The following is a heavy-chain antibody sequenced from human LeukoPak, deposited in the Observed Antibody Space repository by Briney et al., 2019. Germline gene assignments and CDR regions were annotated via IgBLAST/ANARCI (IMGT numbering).Heavy chain of an antibody. CDR1: GYTFTGYY. D-gene: IGHD5-18*01. J-gene: IGHJ6*03. V-gene: IGHV1-2*06. CDR3: ARGAYSYDRDYYYYMDV. CDR2: INPNSGGT. Sequence: ASVKVSCKASGYTFTGYYMHWVRQAPGQGLEWMGRINPNSGGTNYAQKFQGRVTMTRDTSISTAYMELSRLRSDDTAVYYCARGAYSYDRDYYYYMDVWGKGTTVTASS.